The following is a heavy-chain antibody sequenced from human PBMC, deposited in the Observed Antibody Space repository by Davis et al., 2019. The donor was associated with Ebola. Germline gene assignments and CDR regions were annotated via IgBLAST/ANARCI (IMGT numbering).Heavy chain of an antibody. J-gene: IGHJ5*02. CDR1: GGSFSGYY. D-gene: IGHD4-17*01. Sequence: SETLSLTCAVYGGSFSGYYWSWIRQPPGKGLEWIGEINHSGSTNYNPSLKSRVTISVDKSKNQFSLKLSSVTAADTAVYYCARANYGDLFDPWGQGTLVTVSS. CDR2: INHSGST. CDR3: ARANYGDLFDP. V-gene: IGHV4-34*01.